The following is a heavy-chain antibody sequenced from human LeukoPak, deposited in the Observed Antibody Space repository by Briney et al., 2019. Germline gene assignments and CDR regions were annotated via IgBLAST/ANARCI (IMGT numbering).Heavy chain of an antibody. Sequence: GGSLRLSCAASGFTFSSYGMHWVRQAPGKGLEWVAVISYDGNNKYYADSVKGRFTISRDNSKNTLYLQMNSLRAEDTAVYYCAKESSFDAFDIWGQGTMVTVSS. V-gene: IGHV3-30*18. CDR2: ISYDGNNK. D-gene: IGHD3-16*02. J-gene: IGHJ3*02. CDR3: AKESSFDAFDI. CDR1: GFTFSSYG.